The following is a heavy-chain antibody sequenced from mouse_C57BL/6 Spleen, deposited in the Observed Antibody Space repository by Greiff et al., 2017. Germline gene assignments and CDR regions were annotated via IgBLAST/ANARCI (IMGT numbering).Heavy chain of an antibody. CDR1: GYAFSSYW. D-gene: IGHD2-2*01. CDR2: IYPGDGDT. J-gene: IGHJ3*01. CDR3: ARSGATMVTTGAY. Sequence: QVQLQQSGAELVKPGASVKISCKASGYAFSSYWMNWVKQRPGKGLEWIGQIYPGDGDTNYNGKFKGKATLTADKSSSTAYMQLSSLASEDSAVYCVARSGATMVTTGAYWGQGTLVTVSA. V-gene: IGHV1-80*01.